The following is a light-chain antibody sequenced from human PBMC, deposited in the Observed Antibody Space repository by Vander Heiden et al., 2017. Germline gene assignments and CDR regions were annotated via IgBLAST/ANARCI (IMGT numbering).Light chain of an antibody. Sequence: ECVLTLSPATLSLSPGESPTLSCRASQSVSSYLAWYQQKPGQAPRLLIYDASNRAAGIPARFSGSGSGTDFTLTISSLEPEDFAVYYCQQRRDWPLTFGGGTKVEIK. CDR2: DAS. CDR1: QSVSSY. J-gene: IGKJ4*01. CDR3: QQRRDWPLT. V-gene: IGKV3-11*01.